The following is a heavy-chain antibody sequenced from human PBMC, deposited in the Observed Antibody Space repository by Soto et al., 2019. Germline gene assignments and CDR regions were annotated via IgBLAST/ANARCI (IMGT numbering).Heavy chain of an antibody. CDR2: ISGSGGST. Sequence: GGSLRLSCAASGFTFSSYAMRWVRQAPGKGLEWVSAISGSGGSTYYADPVKGRFTIYSDNSKNTLYLQMNSLRDEDTAVYYFAKDTPSDAYHVSSGYPRYGMDVWGQGTTVTVSS. J-gene: IGHJ6*02. D-gene: IGHD3-22*01. CDR1: GFTFSSYA. V-gene: IGHV3-23*01. CDR3: AKDTPSDAYHVSSGYPRYGMDV.